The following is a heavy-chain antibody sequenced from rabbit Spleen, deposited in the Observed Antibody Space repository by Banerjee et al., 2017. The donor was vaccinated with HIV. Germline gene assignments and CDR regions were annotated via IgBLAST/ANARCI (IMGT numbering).Heavy chain of an antibody. V-gene: IGHV1S40*01. Sequence: QSLEESGGGLVQPEGSLTLTCKASGFSFSSSDYICWVRQAPGKGLEWIACISAGSSGSTYYASWAKGRFTISKTSSTTVTLQMTSLSAADSATYFCARASNNYGEFDLWGPGTLVTVS. CDR1: GFSFSSSDY. J-gene: IGHJ4*01. D-gene: IGHD6-1*01. CDR2: ISAGSSGST. CDR3: ARASNNYGEFDL.